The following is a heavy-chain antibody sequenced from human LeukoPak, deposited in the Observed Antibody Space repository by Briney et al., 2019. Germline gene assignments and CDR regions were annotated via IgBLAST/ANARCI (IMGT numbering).Heavy chain of an antibody. CDR3: ARNLDGGHNDGLDI. CDR1: GFTFSSYS. V-gene: IGHV3-21*01. CDR2: ISSSSSYI. Sequence: AGGSLRLSCAASGFTFSSYSMNWVRQAPGKGLEWVSSISSSSSYIYYADSVKGRFIISRDNSKNTLYLQKNSLKAEDTAVYYCARNLDGGHNDGLDIWGQGTMVTVSS. D-gene: IGHD2-15*01. J-gene: IGHJ3*02.